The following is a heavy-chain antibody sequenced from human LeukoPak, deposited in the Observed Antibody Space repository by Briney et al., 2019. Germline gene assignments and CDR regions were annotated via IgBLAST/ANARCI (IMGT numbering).Heavy chain of an antibody. CDR1: GSTFSSYA. V-gene: IGHV3-30*04. J-gene: IGHJ6*02. CDR2: ISYDGSNK. CDR3: ARDLVAYGNYYGMDV. D-gene: IGHD3-16*01. Sequence: GRSLRLSCAASGSTFSSYAMHWVRQAPGKGLEWVAVISYDGSNKYYADSVKGRFTISRDNSKNTLYLQMNSLRAEDTAVYYCARDLVAYGNYYGMDVWGQGTTVTVSS.